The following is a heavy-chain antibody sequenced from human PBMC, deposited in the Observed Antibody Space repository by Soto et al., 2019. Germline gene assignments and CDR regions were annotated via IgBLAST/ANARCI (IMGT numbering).Heavy chain of an antibody. CDR2: ISGNGVNT. CDR3: VRGRSNGGGYSPVFDS. D-gene: IGHD2-15*01. V-gene: IGHV3-64*01. J-gene: IGHJ4*02. Sequence: ELQLVESGGGLVQPGGSLRLSCAASGFTFSNYAMHWVRQAPGKGLEFVSAISGNGVNTHYANSVRGRFTISRDTSKNTLYLQMGGLRADDIAVYYCVRGRSNGGGYSPVFDSWGQGTLVTVSS. CDR1: GFTFSNYA.